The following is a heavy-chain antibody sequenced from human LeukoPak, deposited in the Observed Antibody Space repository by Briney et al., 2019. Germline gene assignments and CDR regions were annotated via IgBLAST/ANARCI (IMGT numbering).Heavy chain of an antibody. CDR2: MNPNSGNT. Sequence: ASVKVSCKASGYTFTSYDISWVRQATGQRLEWMGWMNPNSGNTGYAQKFQGRVTMTRNTSISTAYMELSSLRSEDTAVYYCARGPESYCSGGSCPLNFDYWGQGTLVTVSS. J-gene: IGHJ4*02. CDR3: ARGPESYCSGGSCPLNFDY. V-gene: IGHV1-8*01. CDR1: GYTFTSYD. D-gene: IGHD2-15*01.